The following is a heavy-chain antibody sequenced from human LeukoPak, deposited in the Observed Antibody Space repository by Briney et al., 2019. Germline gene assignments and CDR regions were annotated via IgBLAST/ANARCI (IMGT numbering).Heavy chain of an antibody. J-gene: IGHJ4*02. Sequence: PGGSLRLSCAASGFTCSSYAMHWVRQAPGKGLEWVAVISYDGSNKYYADSVKGRFTISRDNSKNTLYLQMNSLRAEDTAVYYCAGDLGQWLVGLDYWGQGTLVTVSS. D-gene: IGHD6-19*01. CDR3: AGDLGQWLVGLDY. CDR1: GFTCSSYA. V-gene: IGHV3-30-3*01. CDR2: ISYDGSNK.